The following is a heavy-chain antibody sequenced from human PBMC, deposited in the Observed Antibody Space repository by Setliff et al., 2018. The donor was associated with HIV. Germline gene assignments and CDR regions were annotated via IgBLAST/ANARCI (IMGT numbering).Heavy chain of an antibody. CDR2: IYTSGNT. Sequence: SETLSLTCKVSGDSISSGGYYWTWIRKPAGKGLEWIGHIYTSGNTNYNPSLKSRVSISVATSKNQFFLTLTSVTAADSAVYYCTRLGEHDTGDLDVWGKGTTVTVS. CDR1: GDSISSGGYY. V-gene: IGHV4-61*09. CDR3: TRLGEHDTGDLDV. J-gene: IGHJ6*03. D-gene: IGHD1-1*01.